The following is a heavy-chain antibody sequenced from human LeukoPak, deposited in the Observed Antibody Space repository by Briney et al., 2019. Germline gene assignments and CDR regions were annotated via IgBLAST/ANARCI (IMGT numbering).Heavy chain of an antibody. Sequence: PGGSLRLSCAASGFTFDDYAMHWVRQVPGKGLEWVSGISWNSANIGYADSVKGRFTISRDNAKKSLYLQMNSLRPEDTAFYYCAKDTLSAYYDSSGSYPFFDPWGQGTLVSVSS. J-gene: IGHJ5*02. CDR3: AKDTLSAYYDSSGSYPFFDP. D-gene: IGHD3-22*01. CDR1: GFTFDDYA. V-gene: IGHV3-9*01. CDR2: ISWNSANI.